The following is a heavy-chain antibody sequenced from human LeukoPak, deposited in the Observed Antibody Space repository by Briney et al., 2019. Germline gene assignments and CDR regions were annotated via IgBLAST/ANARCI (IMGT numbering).Heavy chain of an antibody. Sequence: SETLSLTCTVSGGSISSSSYYWGWIRQPPGKGLEWIGSIYYSGSTYYNPSLKSRVPVSVDTSKNQFSLKLSSVTAADTAVYYCARHETAGDILTGYYLSNWFDPWGQGTLVTVSS. V-gene: IGHV4-39*01. CDR3: ARHETAGDILTGYYLSNWFDP. J-gene: IGHJ5*02. CDR1: GGSISSSSYY. CDR2: IYYSGST. D-gene: IGHD3-9*01.